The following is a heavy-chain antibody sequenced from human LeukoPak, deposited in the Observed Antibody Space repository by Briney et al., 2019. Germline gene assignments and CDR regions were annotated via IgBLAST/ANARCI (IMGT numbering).Heavy chain of an antibody. J-gene: IGHJ6*02. V-gene: IGHV4-59*01. Sequence: SETLSLTCTVSGGSISSYYWSWIRQPPGKGLEWIGYIYYSGSTNYNPSLKSRVTISVDTSKNQFSLKLSSVTAADTAVYYCARDVRFYYYGMDVWGQGTKVTVSS. CDR1: GGSISSYY. CDR2: IYYSGST. D-gene: IGHD3-3*01. CDR3: ARDVRFYYYGMDV.